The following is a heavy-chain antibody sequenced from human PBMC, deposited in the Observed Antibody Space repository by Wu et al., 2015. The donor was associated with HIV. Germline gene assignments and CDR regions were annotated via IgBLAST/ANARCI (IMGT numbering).Heavy chain of an antibody. CDR3: ARDRTWDEDF. CDR1: GDTLITYG. Sequence: QVQLVQSGAEVKKSGSSVRVSCKASGDTLITYGVNWLRQAPGRGLEWMGRIIPISGTTNYAQKFQGRVTITADESTSTAYMKLNSLTFEDTAVYYCARDRTWDEDFWGQGTMVTVSA. D-gene: IGHD1-26*01. V-gene: IGHV1-69*15. CDR2: IIPISGTT. J-gene: IGHJ4*02.